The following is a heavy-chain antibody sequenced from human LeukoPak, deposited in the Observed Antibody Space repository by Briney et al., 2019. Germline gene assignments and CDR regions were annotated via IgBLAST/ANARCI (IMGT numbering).Heavy chain of an antibody. D-gene: IGHD3/OR15-3a*01. Sequence: PGGSLRLSCAASGFTFSSYAMSWVRQAPGKGLEWVSAISGSGGSTYYADSVKGRFTISRVNSKNTLYLQMNSLRAEDTAVYYCAKWTNRRDYVDYWGQGTLVTVSS. CDR1: GFTFSSYA. CDR3: AKWTNRRDYVDY. V-gene: IGHV3-23*01. CDR2: ISGSGGST. J-gene: IGHJ4*02.